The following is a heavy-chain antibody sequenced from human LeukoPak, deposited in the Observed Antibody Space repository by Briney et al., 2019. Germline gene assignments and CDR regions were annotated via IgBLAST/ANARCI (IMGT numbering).Heavy chain of an antibody. CDR1: GFTFNNYA. J-gene: IGHJ4*02. CDR2: ISGSGRST. Sequence: GGSLRLSCAASGFTFNNYAMSWVRQAPGKGLEWVSAISGSGRSTYYADPVKGRFTISRDNSKTTLYLQMNSLRAEDTAIYYCARETDSTLFDYWGQGTLVTVSS. CDR3: ARETDSTLFDY. D-gene: IGHD2/OR15-2a*01. V-gene: IGHV3-23*01.